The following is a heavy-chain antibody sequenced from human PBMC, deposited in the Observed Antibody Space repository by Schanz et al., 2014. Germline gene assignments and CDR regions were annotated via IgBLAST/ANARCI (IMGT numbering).Heavy chain of an antibody. D-gene: IGHD1-1*01. CDR2: ISGSGGST. V-gene: IGHV3-23*04. J-gene: IGHJ4*02. CDR1: GFTFSNYW. CDR3: AKKVPAYNHFDS. Sequence: EVQLVESGGGLVQPGGSLRLSCVASGFTFSNYWMTWVRQAPGKGLEWVSAISGSGGSTYYADSVKGRFTISRDNSKNTLYLQMNSLRAEDTAVYFCAKKVPAYNHFDSWGQGTLVTVSS.